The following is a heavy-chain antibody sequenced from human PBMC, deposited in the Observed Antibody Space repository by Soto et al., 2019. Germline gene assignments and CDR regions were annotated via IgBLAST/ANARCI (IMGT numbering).Heavy chain of an antibody. D-gene: IGHD6-19*01. CDR3: ARDSRRGPYSRGTLIDY. Sequence: GASVKVSCKASGYTFTGYYMHWVRQAPGQGLEWMGWINPNSGGTNYAQKFQGWVTMTRDTSISTAYMELSRLRSDDTAVYYCARDSRRGPYSRGTLIDYGRQEPLVTVS. CDR1: GYTFTGYY. CDR2: INPNSGGT. V-gene: IGHV1-2*04. J-gene: IGHJ4*02.